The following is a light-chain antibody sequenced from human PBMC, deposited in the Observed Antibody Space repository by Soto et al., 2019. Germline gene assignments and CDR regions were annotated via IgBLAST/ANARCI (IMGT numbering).Light chain of an antibody. Sequence: EFVITQSPGTLSLSRGERATLSCRASRTVRNNYLAWYQQKHGQAPRLLIYDASSRATGIPDRFSGGGSGTDFTLTIRRLAPEAFAVYYCQQFSIYPLTFRRGTQVDI. V-gene: IGKV3-20*01. CDR2: DAS. J-gene: IGKJ4*01. CDR1: RTVRNNY. CDR3: QQFSIYPLT.